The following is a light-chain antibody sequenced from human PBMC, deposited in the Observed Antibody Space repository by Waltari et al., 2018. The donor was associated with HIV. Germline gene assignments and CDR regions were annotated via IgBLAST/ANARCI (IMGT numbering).Light chain of an antibody. Sequence: DVVMTQSPLSLPVTLGQPASISCRSSQSLVYKDGNTYLNWFHQRPGQSPRRLIYKVSNRDSGVPDRFSGSGSGTDFTLKINRVEAEDVGVYYCMQALQTPKTFGQGTKVEIK. V-gene: IGKV2-30*01. CDR3: MQALQTPKT. CDR1: QSLVYKDGNTY. CDR2: KVS. J-gene: IGKJ1*01.